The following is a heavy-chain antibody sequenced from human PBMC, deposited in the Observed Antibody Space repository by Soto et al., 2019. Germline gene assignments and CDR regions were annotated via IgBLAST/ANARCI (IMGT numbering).Heavy chain of an antibody. CDR2: IIPILSLP. D-gene: IGHD5-18*01. Sequence: QVQLVQSGAEVKKPGSSVKVSCRASGVTRSTYTITWVRQAPGQGLEWMGRIIPILSLPNYAQKFQGRVTITADKSTNTTYLELSSLRSDDSAIYSCARTVDTAMVKGLDHWGQGTLVVVSS. CDR1: GVTRSTYT. J-gene: IGHJ4*02. CDR3: ARTVDTAMVKGLDH. V-gene: IGHV1-69*02.